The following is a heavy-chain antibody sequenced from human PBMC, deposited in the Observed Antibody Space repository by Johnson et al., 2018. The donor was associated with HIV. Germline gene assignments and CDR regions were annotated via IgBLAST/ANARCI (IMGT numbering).Heavy chain of an antibody. CDR1: GFTFNKYY. D-gene: IGHD1-26*01. Sequence: EVQLVESGGGLVQPGGSLRLSCAASGFTFNKYYMSWVRQAPGKGLEWVGNIDEDGSDKWYVDSAKGRFTISRDNARTSLYLQMNSLRAEDSAMYYCARDGWEQRGETVGDGFDIWGQGTMVTVSS. CDR2: IDEDGSDK. CDR3: ARDGWEQRGETVGDGFDI. J-gene: IGHJ3*02. V-gene: IGHV3-7*01.